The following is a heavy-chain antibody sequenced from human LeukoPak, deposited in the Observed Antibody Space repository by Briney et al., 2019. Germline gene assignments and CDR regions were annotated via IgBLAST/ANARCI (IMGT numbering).Heavy chain of an antibody. Sequence: PSETLSLTCTVSGGSISSYYWSWIRQPPGKGLEWIGYIYYSGSTNYNPSLKSRVTISVDTSKNQFSLKLSSVTAADTAVYYCARASRTVAGTLDYWGQGTLVTVSS. V-gene: IGHV4-59*01. J-gene: IGHJ4*02. CDR1: GGSISSYY. CDR3: ARASRTVAGTLDY. D-gene: IGHD6-19*01. CDR2: IYYSGST.